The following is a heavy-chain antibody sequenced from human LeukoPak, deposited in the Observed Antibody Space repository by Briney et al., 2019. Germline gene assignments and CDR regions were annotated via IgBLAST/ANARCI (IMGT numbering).Heavy chain of an antibody. V-gene: IGHV4-34*01. CDR3: ASTGNWFDP. J-gene: IGHJ5*02. CDR1: GGSFSGYY. CDR2: INHSGST. D-gene: IGHD4-17*01. Sequence: PSETLSLTCAVYGGSFSGYYWSWIRQPPGKGLEWIGEINHSGSTNYNPSLKSRVTISVDTSKNQFSLKLSSVIAADTAVYYCASTGNWFDPWGQGTLVTVSS.